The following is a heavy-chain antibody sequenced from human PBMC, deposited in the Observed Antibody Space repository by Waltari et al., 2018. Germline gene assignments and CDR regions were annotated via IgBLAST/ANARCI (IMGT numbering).Heavy chain of an antibody. D-gene: IGHD6-13*01. CDR1: GGSISSHY. V-gene: IGHV4-59*11. Sequence: QVQLQESGPGLVKPSETLSLTCTVSGGSISSHYWSWIRQPPGKGLEWIGYIYYSGSTNYNPSLKSRVTISVDTSKNQFSLKLSSVTAADTAVYYCAREIAAAGTDYYYYYMDVWGKGTTVTVSS. J-gene: IGHJ6*03. CDR3: AREIAAAGTDYYYYYMDV. CDR2: IYYSGST.